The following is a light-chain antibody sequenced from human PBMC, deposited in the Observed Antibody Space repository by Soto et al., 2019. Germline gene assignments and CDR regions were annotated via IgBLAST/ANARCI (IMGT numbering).Light chain of an antibody. CDR2: ASS. CDR1: QDIKNY. Sequence: DIQVTQYPSSMSASVGERVTITCRASQDIKNYLAWYQQKQGEIPKLLIYASSTLESGIPPRFSGSGSGTDFTLTIHNLQPEYVATYYCHKYYNAPFTFGGGTKVDSK. V-gene: IGKV1-27*01. J-gene: IGKJ4*01. CDR3: HKYYNAPFT.